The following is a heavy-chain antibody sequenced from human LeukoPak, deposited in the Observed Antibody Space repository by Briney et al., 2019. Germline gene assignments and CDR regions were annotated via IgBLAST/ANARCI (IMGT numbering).Heavy chain of an antibody. CDR3: ARGGYCSSTSCYTAINWRFAP. J-gene: IGHJ5*02. V-gene: IGHV4-59*02. CDR1: GSSASIYY. CDR2: FYTRGST. D-gene: IGHD2-2*02. Sequence: SETLSPSSRVSGSSASIYYWCAMRQPPGQGREWIGYFYTRGSTSYNPSLKSRVTISVDTSKNQFSLKLSSVTAADTAVYYCARGGYCSSTSCYTAINWRFAPWGQGTLVTVSS.